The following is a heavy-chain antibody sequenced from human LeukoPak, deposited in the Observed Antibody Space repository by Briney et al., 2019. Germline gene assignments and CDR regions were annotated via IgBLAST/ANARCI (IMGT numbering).Heavy chain of an antibody. CDR2: IGGGGENT. CDR3: AKVLTGSQDY. D-gene: IGHD7-27*01. J-gene: IGHJ4*02. V-gene: IGHV3-23*01. Sequence: GGSLRLSCAASGFTFSSYAMSWVRQAPGKGLEWLSTIGGGGENTYYADSVRGRFTTSRDNSKNTVYLQMKSLRAEDTAVYFCAKVLTGSQDYWGQGTLVTVSS. CDR1: GFTFSSYA.